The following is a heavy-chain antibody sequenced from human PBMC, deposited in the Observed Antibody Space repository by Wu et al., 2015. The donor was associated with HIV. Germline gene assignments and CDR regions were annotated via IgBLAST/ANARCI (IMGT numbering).Heavy chain of an antibody. CDR3: ATVFDTRGSSPGEWYLAL. Sequence: VQLVQSGPDVKAPGTSMKVSCRTSGFAFINYYISWVQQAPGKGLKWMGFVDPENGQTMYAEKFRRRVTITADRATDTAYMEVNNLRSDDTAMYYCATVFDTRGSSPGEWYLALWGRGTLVAVSS. V-gene: IGHV1-69-2*01. CDR1: GFAFINYY. D-gene: IGHD3-10*01. J-gene: IGHJ2*01. CDR2: VDPENGQT.